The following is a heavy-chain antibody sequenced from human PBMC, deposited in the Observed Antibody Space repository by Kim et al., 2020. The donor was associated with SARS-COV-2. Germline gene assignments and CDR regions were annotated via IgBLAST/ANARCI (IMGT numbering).Heavy chain of an antibody. CDR2: IHPSNAVT. J-gene: IGHJ3*02. V-gene: IGHV1-2*02. CDR3: TREVDVPNYDIFDI. Sequence: ASVKVSCKASGYSFPDYYIHWVRQAPGQGLEWMRWIHPSNAVTHCTQNFQGRVTMTRDTSVFTVYMELTTLRSDDTAVYYCTREVDVPNYDIFDIWGQGT. D-gene: IGHD3-16*01. CDR1: GYSFPDYY.